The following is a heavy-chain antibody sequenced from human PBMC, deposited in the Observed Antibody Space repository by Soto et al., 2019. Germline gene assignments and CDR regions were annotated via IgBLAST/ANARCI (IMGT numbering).Heavy chain of an antibody. V-gene: IGHV3-21*01. CDR3: ARGGYGSSWNAAFDI. CDR2: ISSSSGYI. Sequence: ERHLVESGGGLVKPGGSLRLSCAVSGFTFSSFSMNWVRQAPGKGLEWVSAISSSSGYIYYADSVKGRFTISRDNANNSLSLRMNSLRAEDTAVYYCARGGYGSSWNAAFDIWGQGTMVTVSS. D-gene: IGHD6-13*01. CDR1: GFTFSSFS. J-gene: IGHJ3*02.